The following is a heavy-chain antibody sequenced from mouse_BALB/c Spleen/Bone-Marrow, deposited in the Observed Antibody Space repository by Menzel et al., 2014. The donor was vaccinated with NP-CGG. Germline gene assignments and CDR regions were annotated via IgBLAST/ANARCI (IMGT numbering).Heavy chain of an antibody. J-gene: IGHJ2*01. V-gene: IGHV3-8*02. CDR2: ISYSGST. Sequence: VQLKESGPSLVKPSQTLSLTCSVTGDPITSGYWNWIRKFPGNRLEFMGYISYSGSTYYNPSLKSRISITRDTSKNLYSLQLNSVTTEDTATYYCARSSSTGTPFAYWGQGTTLTVSS. CDR1: GDPITSGY. CDR3: ARSSSTGTPFAY. D-gene: IGHD4-1*02.